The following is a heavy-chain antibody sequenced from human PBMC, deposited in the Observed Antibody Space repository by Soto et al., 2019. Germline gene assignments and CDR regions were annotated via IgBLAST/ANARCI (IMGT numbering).Heavy chain of an antibody. CDR1: GGSFSGYY. CDR3: ARALPAYYYDSSGYFDY. J-gene: IGHJ4*02. V-gene: IGHV4-34*01. D-gene: IGHD3-22*01. Sequence: PSETLSLTCAVYGGSFSGYYWSWIRQPPGKGRGWIGEINHSGSTNYNPSLKSRVTISVATSKNQFSLKLSSVTAADTAVYYCARALPAYYYDSSGYFDYWGQGTLVTVS. CDR2: INHSGST.